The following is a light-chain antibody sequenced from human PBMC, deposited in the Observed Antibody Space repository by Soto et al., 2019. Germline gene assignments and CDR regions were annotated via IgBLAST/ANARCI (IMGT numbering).Light chain of an antibody. J-gene: IGKJ5*01. CDR3: QQHSHWPPWT. CDR2: GAS. V-gene: IGKV3-11*01. CDR1: ENVRTF. Sequence: EVVLTQSPATLSLSPGERATLSCRASENVRTFVDWYQQKPGQAPRLLMFGASNRATGIPARFSGSGSGTDFTLTISNLEPEDFAVYYCQQHSHWPPWTFGQGTRLEIK.